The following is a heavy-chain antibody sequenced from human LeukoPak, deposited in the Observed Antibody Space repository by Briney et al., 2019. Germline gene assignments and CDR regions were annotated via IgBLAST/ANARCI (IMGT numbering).Heavy chain of an antibody. CDR3: TSQTYVGNGRYYSDN. J-gene: IGHJ4*02. Sequence: QPGGSLRLSCATSGFTFSTYTMTWVRQAPGRGLEWVATINNSGGTTYYADSVKGRFTVSRDNSKNTLYLQLESLRAEDMAVYSCTSQTYVGNGRYYSDNWGQGTLVTVSS. CDR1: GFTFSTYT. CDR2: INNSGGTT. V-gene: IGHV3-23*01. D-gene: IGHD3-10*01.